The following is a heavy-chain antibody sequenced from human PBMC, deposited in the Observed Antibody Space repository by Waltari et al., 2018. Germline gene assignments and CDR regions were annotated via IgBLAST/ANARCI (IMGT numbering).Heavy chain of an antibody. CDR3: ASPTYYDILTGYYEGDAFDI. CDR1: GGTFSSYA. Sequence: QVQLVQSGAEVKKPGSSVKVSCKASGGTFSSYAISWVRQAPGQGLEWMGGIIPIFGTANDAQKFQGRVTITADESTSTAYMELSSLRSEDTAVYYCASPTYYDILTGYYEGDAFDIWGQGTMVTVSS. CDR2: IIPIFGTA. V-gene: IGHV1-69*01. J-gene: IGHJ3*02. D-gene: IGHD3-9*01.